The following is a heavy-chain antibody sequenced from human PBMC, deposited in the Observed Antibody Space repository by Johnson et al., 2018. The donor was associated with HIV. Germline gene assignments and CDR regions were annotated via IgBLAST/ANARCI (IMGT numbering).Heavy chain of an antibody. Sequence: VQLVESGGGLVKSGGSLRLSCAASGFTLSDHYMSWIRQPPGKGLEWISYISSSGSTLDYADSVKGRFIISRDTAKKSLYLQMNSLRAEDTAVYYCARSGPNWAFDFWGQGTMVTVSS. CDR3: ARSGPNWAFDF. J-gene: IGHJ3*01. CDR2: ISSSGSTL. V-gene: IGHV3-11*04. CDR1: GFTLSDHY. D-gene: IGHD1-1*01.